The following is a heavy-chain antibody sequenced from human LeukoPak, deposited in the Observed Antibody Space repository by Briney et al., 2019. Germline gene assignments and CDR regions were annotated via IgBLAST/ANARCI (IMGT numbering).Heavy chain of an antibody. Sequence: SGPTLVNPTQTLTLTCTFSGFSLSTSGAGVGWIRQPPGKALEWLALIYWNDDKRYSPSLKSRLTITKDTSKNQVVLTMTNMDPVDTATYYCAHLDYYDSSGYYSNLHNWFDPWGQGTLVTVSS. J-gene: IGHJ5*02. V-gene: IGHV2-5*01. D-gene: IGHD3-22*01. CDR3: AHLDYYDSSGYYSNLHNWFDP. CDR2: IYWNDDK. CDR1: GFSLSTSGAG.